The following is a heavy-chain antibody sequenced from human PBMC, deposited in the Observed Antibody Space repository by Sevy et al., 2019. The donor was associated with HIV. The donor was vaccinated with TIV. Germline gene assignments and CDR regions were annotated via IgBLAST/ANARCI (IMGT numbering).Heavy chain of an antibody. CDR2: ISGISNYI. D-gene: IGHD3-10*01. CDR3: AKRLVSWDGMDV. V-gene: IGHV3-21*01. Sequence: GGSLRLSCAASGFTFSSYYMNWVRQAPGKGLEWVSSISGISNYIYYADSVKGRFTVSRDNAKNSLYLQMNSLRAEDTAVYYCAKRLVSWDGMDVWGQGTTVIVSS. CDR1: GFTFSSYY. J-gene: IGHJ6*02.